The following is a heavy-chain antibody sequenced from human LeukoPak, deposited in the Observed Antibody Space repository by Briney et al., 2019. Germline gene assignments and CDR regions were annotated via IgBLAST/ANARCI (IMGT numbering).Heavy chain of an antibody. D-gene: IGHD3-22*01. CDR2: IYYSGGT. J-gene: IGHJ4*02. V-gene: IGHV4-59*08. Sequence: PSETLSLTCTVSGGSISSYYWSWIRQPPGKGLEWIGYIYYSGGTNYNPSLKSRVTISVDTSKNQFSLKLSSVTAADTAVYYCARHFHSSGYLYFDYWGQGTLVTVSS. CDR3: ARHFHSSGYLYFDY. CDR1: GGSISSYY.